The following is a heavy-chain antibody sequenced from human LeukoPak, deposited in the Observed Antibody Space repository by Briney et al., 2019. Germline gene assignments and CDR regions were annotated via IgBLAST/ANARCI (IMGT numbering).Heavy chain of an antibody. D-gene: IGHD5-24*01. CDR2: IYYSGST. CDR1: GGSISSYY. Sequence: SETLSLTCTVSGGSISSYYWSWIRQPPGKGLEWIGYIYYSGSTNYNPSPKSRVTISVDTSKNQFSLKLSSVTAADTAVYYCARVGKVEMATIEGYFDYWGQGTLVTVSS. V-gene: IGHV4-59*01. CDR3: ARVGKVEMATIEGYFDY. J-gene: IGHJ4*02.